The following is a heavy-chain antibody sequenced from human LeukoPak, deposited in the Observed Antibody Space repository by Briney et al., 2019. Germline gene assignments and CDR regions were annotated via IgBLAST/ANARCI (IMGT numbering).Heavy chain of an antibody. CDR2: ISAYIANT. J-gene: IGHJ4*02. CDR3: ARDNPASPNPSHYGDYVPFDY. D-gene: IGHD4-17*01. CDR1: GYTFTSYG. V-gene: IGHV1-18*01. Sequence: ASVKVSCKASGYTFTSYGISWVRQAPGQGLEWMGWISAYIANTNYAQKFLGRVTMTTDTSTSTAYMELRSLRSDDTAVYYCARDNPASPNPSHYGDYVPFDYWGQGTLVTVSS.